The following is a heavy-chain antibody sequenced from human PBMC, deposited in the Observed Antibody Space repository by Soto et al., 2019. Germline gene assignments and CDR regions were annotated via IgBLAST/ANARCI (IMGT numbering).Heavy chain of an antibody. Sequence: SETLSLTCTVSGGSISSYYWSWIRQPPGKGLEWIGYIYYSGSTNYNPSLKSRVTISVDTSKNQFSLKLSSVTAADTALYYCARGLFDYYDFSGQWRDYYYVMYVWGQGTTVTVSS. CDR3: ARGLFDYYDFSGQWRDYYYVMYV. CDR2: IYYSGST. CDR1: GGSISSYY. V-gene: IGHV4-59*01. D-gene: IGHD3-22*01. J-gene: IGHJ6*02.